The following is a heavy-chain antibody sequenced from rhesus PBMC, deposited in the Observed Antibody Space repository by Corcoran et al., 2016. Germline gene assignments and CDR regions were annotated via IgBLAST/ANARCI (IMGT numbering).Heavy chain of an antibody. CDR2: IRNGGGST. V-gene: IGHV3S5*01. D-gene: IGHD4-29*01. CDR3: ALTLRCRTSINFDY. Sequence: EVQLVESGGGLVQPGGSLRLSCAASGFTFSSYGMSWVGQAPGKGLEWGSCIRNGGGSTYYADSGKGRFTIARDNSKNTLSLQMNSLRAEDTAVYYCALTLRCRTSINFDYWGQGVLVTVSS. CDR1: GFTFSSYG. J-gene: IGHJ4*01.